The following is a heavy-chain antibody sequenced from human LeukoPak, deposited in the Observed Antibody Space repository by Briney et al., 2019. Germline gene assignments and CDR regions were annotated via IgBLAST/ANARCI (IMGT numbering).Heavy chain of an antibody. CDR2: INSDGSST. D-gene: IGHD6-6*01. J-gene: IGHJ6*02. CDR3: ARDHGSSSVYYYYGMDV. V-gene: IGHV3-74*01. Sequence: PGGSLRLSCAASGFTFSSYWMHWVRQAPGKGLVWVSRINSDGSSTSYADSVKGRFTISRDNAKNTLYLQMNSLRAEDTAVYYCARDHGSSSVYYYYGMDVWGQGTTVTVFS. CDR1: GFTFSSYW.